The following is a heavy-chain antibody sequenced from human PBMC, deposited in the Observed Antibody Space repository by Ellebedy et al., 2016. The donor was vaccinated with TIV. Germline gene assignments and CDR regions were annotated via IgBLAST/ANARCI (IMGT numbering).Heavy chain of an antibody. D-gene: IGHD6-19*01. J-gene: IGHJ4*02. CDR3: AKDREPPGYSSGWYYFDY. Sequence: GGSLRLSXAASGFTFSSYGMHWVRQAPGKGLEWVAVISYDGSNKYYADSVKGRFTISRDNSKNTLYLQMNSLRAEDTAVYYCAKDREPPGYSSGWYYFDYWGQGTLVTGSS. CDR1: GFTFSSYG. V-gene: IGHV3-30*18. CDR2: ISYDGSNK.